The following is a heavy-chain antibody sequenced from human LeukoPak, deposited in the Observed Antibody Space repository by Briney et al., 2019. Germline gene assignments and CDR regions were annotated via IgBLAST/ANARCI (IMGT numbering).Heavy chain of an antibody. Sequence: SETLSLTCTVSAGSISGHSWNWIRQPPGKGLEWIGDIYYSGSTRYNPSLESRVTISLDTSRNQFSLSLTSVTAADTAVYYCAREPRWYYYDSASYYFDYWGQGTLVTVSS. J-gene: IGHJ4*02. V-gene: IGHV4-59*11. CDR1: AGSISGHS. CDR2: IYYSGST. CDR3: AREPRWYYYDSASYYFDY. D-gene: IGHD3-22*01.